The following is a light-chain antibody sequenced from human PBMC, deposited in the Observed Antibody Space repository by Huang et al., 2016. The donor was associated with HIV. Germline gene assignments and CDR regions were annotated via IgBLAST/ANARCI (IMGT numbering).Light chain of an antibody. CDR3: MQSPQGPRT. CDR1: QSLRHSNGYNY. Sequence: DIVMTQSPLSLPVTPGESASLSCRSSQSLRHSNGYNYLDWYLQKPGQSPQLLIYLGSNRASGVPYRFSGSGSGTDFTLKISRVEAEDVGVYYCMQSPQGPRTFGQGTKVEIK. V-gene: IGKV2-28*01. CDR2: LGS. J-gene: IGKJ1*01.